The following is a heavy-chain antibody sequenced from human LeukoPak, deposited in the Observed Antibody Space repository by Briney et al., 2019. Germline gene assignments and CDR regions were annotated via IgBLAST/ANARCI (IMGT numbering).Heavy chain of an antibody. Sequence: PGGSLRLSCAASGFIFSDHYMDWVRQAPGKGLEWVAVISYDGSKTYYADSVKGRFTISRDNSKNTLYLQMNSLKPENTAVYYCARVLSGSFDYWGQGTLVTVSS. D-gene: IGHD1-26*01. CDR1: GFIFSDHY. J-gene: IGHJ4*02. CDR3: ARVLSGSFDY. CDR2: ISYDGSKT. V-gene: IGHV3-30-3*01.